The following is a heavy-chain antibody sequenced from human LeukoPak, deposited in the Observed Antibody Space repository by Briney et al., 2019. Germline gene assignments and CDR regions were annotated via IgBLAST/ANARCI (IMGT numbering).Heavy chain of an antibody. J-gene: IGHJ6*03. CDR3: ARDLETYYNFWSGSYRTDYYYYMDV. D-gene: IGHD3-3*01. CDR2: IKQDGSEK. CDR1: GFTFSNYW. Sequence: GESLRLSCAASGFTFSNYWMTWVRQAPGKGLEWVAIIKQDGSEKYYVDSVKGRFTISRDNAKSSLYLQMDSLRAEDTAVYYCARDLETYYNFWSGSYRTDYYYYMDVWGKGTTVTVSS. V-gene: IGHV3-7*01.